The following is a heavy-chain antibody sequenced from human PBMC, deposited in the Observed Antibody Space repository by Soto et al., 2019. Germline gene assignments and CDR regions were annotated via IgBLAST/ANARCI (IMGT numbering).Heavy chain of an antibody. CDR1: RFTFNNYW. J-gene: IGHJ4*02. CDR2: INQDGSQI. Sequence: GGSLRLSCAASRFTFNNYWMSWVRQAPGKGLEWLANINQDGSQIYYGDSVKGRFTISRDSARGSLYLQVNSLRAEDTAVYYCVFAIRGVIMVAFDYWGRGTLVTVSS. V-gene: IGHV3-7*03. CDR3: VFAIRGVIMVAFDY. D-gene: IGHD3-10*01.